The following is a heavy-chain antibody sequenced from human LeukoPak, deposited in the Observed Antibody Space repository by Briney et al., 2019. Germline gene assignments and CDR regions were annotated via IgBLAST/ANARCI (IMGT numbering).Heavy chain of an antibody. Sequence: GGSLRLSCAASGFTFSTYAMHWVRQAPGKGLEWVTFISYDGTNKYYADSMKGRFTTSRDNSQNTLYLQMNSLRTEDTAVYYCATQVRGSGWYVYYFDYWGQGTLVTVSS. CDR3: ATQVRGSGWYVYYFDY. J-gene: IGHJ4*02. D-gene: IGHD6-19*01. CDR2: ISYDGTNK. V-gene: IGHV3-30-3*01. CDR1: GFTFSTYA.